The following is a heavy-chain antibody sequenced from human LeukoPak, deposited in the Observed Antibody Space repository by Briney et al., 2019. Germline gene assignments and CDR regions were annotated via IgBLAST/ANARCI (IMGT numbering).Heavy chain of an antibody. V-gene: IGHV3-23*01. CDR3: AKDSRYPGGYYYYMDV. Sequence: GGALRLSCAASGFTFSSYAMSWVGQAAGKGLEWVSAISGSGGSTYYADSVKGLFPISRDNSKNTLYLQMNSLRAEDTAVYYCAKDSRYPGGYYYYMDVWGKGTTVTVSS. CDR1: GFTFSSYA. J-gene: IGHJ6*03. D-gene: IGHD4-23*01. CDR2: ISGSGGST.